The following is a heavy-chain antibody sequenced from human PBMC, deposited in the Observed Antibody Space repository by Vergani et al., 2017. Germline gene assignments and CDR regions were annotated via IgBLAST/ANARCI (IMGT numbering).Heavy chain of an antibody. Sequence: EVQLLESGGGLVQPGGSLRLSCAASGFTFSSYAMSWVRQAPGKGLEWVSVIYSGGSTIYYADSVKGRFTISRDNAKNSLYLQMNSLRAEDTAVYYCAPMAFWSGYTYFDYWGQGTLVTVSS. CDR1: GFTFSSYA. CDR3: APMAFWSGYTYFDY. D-gene: IGHD3-3*01. CDR2: IYSGGSTI. J-gene: IGHJ4*02. V-gene: IGHV3-23*03.